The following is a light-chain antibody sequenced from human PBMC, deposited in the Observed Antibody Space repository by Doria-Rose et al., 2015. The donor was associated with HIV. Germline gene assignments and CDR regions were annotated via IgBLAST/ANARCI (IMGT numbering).Light chain of an antibody. V-gene: IGKV1-5*03. Sequence: DIQVTQSPSTLSASVGDRVTITCRASQSISNWLDWYQQKPGQDPKLLIYKASTLQSGVPSRFRGSGSGTEFTLTINSLQPDDFATYYCQHFDKYFSWTFGHGTKVDIK. CDR1: QSISNW. CDR2: KAS. CDR3: QHFDKYFSWT. J-gene: IGKJ1*01.